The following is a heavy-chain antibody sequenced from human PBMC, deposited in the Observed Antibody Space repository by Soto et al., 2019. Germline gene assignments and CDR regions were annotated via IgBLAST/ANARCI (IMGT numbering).Heavy chain of an antibody. Sequence: GSLRLSCAASGFTFSSYGMHWVRQAPGKGLEWVAVISYDGSNKYYADSVKGRFTISRDNSKNTLYLQMNSLRAEDTAVYYCAKLYGSAIRFYYYCMDVWGQGTTVTVSS. D-gene: IGHD3-10*01. CDR3: AKLYGSAIRFYYYCMDV. CDR2: ISYDGSNK. V-gene: IGHV3-30*18. CDR1: GFTFSSYG. J-gene: IGHJ6*02.